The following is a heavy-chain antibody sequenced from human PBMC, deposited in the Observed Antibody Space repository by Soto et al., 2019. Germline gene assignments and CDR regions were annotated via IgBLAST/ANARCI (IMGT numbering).Heavy chain of an antibody. D-gene: IGHD6-13*01. CDR1: GYTFTGYY. V-gene: IGHV1-2*02. CDR2: INPNSGGT. CDR3: AREGAAAGKYGMDV. Sequence: VSVKVSCKAPGYTFTGYYMHWVRQAPGQGLEWMGWINPNSGGTNYAQKFQGRVTMTRDTSISTAYMELSRLRSDDTAVYYCAREGAAAGKYGMDVWGQGTTVTVSS. J-gene: IGHJ6*02.